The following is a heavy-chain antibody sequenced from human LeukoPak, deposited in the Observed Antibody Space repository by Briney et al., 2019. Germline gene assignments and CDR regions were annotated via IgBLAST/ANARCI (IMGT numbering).Heavy chain of an antibody. Sequence: GGSLRLSCAASGFTFSSYTMDWVRQAPGKGLEWVSYISSSDSTIYYADSVKGRFTISRDNAKNSLYLQMNSLRAEDTAVYYCTHGKYYFDYWGQGTLVTVSS. CDR3: THGKYYFDY. CDR2: ISSSDSTI. CDR1: GFTFSSYT. D-gene: IGHD1-26*01. V-gene: IGHV3-48*01. J-gene: IGHJ4*02.